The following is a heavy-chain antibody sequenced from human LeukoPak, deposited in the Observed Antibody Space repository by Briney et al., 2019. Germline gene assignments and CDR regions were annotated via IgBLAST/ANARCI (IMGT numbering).Heavy chain of an antibody. CDR1: GGTFSSYA. Sequence: ASVKVSCKASGGTFSSYAISWVRQAPGQGLEWMGGIIPIFGTANYAQKFQGRVTITADESTSTAYMQLSSLRSEDPAVYYCARDLEVVAATYLGYYYGMDVWGQGTTVTVS. J-gene: IGHJ6*02. CDR3: ARDLEVVAATYLGYYYGMDV. D-gene: IGHD2-15*01. V-gene: IGHV1-69*13. CDR2: IIPIFGTA.